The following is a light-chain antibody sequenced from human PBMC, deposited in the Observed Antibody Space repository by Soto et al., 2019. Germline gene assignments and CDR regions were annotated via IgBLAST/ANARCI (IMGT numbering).Light chain of an antibody. J-gene: IGKJ1*01. Sequence: DIQMTQSPYSVSASLGVRVTIIYRVRASQSMSKDLNWYQKKVGKVPKFLIDGASSLQSGAPSRFSGSGSGTDFTLTISSLQPDDFATYYCQQYNSYPWTFGQGTKVDIK. CDR2: GAS. CDR1: QSMSKD. CDR3: QQYNSYPWT. V-gene: IGKV1-16*01.